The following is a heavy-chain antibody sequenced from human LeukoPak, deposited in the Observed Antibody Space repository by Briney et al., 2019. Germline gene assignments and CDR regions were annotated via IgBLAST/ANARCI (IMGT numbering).Heavy chain of an antibody. CDR2: IYTSGST. J-gene: IGHJ5*02. V-gene: IGHV4-61*02. D-gene: IGHD3-10*01. CDR1: GGSISSGSYY. CDR3: ARDWFYGSGNYYNFFDP. Sequence: PSETLSLTCTVSGGSISSGSYYWSWIRRPAGKGLEWLGRIYTSGSTNYNPSLKSRVTISVDTSKNQFSLKLSSVTAADTAVYYCARDWFYGSGNYYNFFDPWGQGTLVTVSS.